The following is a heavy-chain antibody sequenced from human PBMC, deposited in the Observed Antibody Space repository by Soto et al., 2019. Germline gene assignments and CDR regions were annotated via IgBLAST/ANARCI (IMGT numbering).Heavy chain of an antibody. CDR2: ISGGGGST. V-gene: IGHV3-23*01. CDR1: GFTFSSYA. Sequence: GGSLRLSCAASGFTFSSYAMSWVRQAPGKGLEWVSAISGGGGSTYYADSVKGRFTISRDNSKNTLYLQMNSLRAEDTAVYYCAKDLGDCYGSSGYYPASYFDYWGQRTVAPVSS. J-gene: IGHJ4*02. D-gene: IGHD3-22*01. CDR3: AKDLGDCYGSSGYYPASYFDY.